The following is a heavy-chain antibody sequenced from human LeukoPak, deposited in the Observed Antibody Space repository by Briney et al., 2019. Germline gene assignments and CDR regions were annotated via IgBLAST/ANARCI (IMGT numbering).Heavy chain of an antibody. V-gene: IGHV4-39*01. CDR3: ARQHVGGPYYFDY. Sequence: PSETLSLTCAVSGDSISRSSYYWGWIRQPPGKGLEWIGSIYYTGNTCYNPSLKSRVTISVDTSKNQFSLKLTSVTAADTAVYFCARQHVGGPYYFDYWGQGTLVTVSS. CDR1: GDSISRSSYY. D-gene: IGHD3-16*01. J-gene: IGHJ4*02. CDR2: IYYTGNT.